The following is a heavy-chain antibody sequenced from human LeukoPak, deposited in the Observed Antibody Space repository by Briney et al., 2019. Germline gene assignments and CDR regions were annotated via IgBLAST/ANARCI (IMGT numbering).Heavy chain of an antibody. Sequence: PGGSLRLSCAASGFTFSSYGMHWIRQAPGKGLEWVAVIWYDGSNKYYADSVKGRSTISRDNSKNTLYLQMNSLRAEDTAVYYCARDYLDWHFDLWGRGTLVTVSS. V-gene: IGHV3-33*01. CDR2: IWYDGSNK. CDR1: GFTFSSYG. J-gene: IGHJ2*01. CDR3: ARDYLDWHFDL.